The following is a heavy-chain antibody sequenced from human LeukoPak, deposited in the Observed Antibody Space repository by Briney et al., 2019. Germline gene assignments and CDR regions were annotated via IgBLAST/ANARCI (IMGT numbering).Heavy chain of an antibody. D-gene: IGHD2-8*01. Sequence: GGSLRLSCAASGFTFSSYAMSWVRQAPGKGLEWVTAISGSGGSTYYADSVKGRFTISRDNSKNTLYLQMNSLRAEDTAVYYCAKERDVLMVYAMVDYWGQGTLVTVSS. V-gene: IGHV3-23*01. CDR2: ISGSGGST. CDR3: AKERDVLMVYAMVDY. CDR1: GFTFSSYA. J-gene: IGHJ4*02.